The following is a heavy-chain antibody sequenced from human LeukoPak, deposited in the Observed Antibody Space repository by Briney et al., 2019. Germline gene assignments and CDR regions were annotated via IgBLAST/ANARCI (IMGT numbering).Heavy chain of an antibody. CDR3: VRDMEPLRYFDT. D-gene: IGHD3-9*01. CDR1: GFIFSRYA. Sequence: GGSLRLPCTGSGFIFSRYAVSWVRQAPGKGLEWVSAISKNTVDTYYADPVKGRLTISRDSSKNTVYLQMNSLRAEDTAVYYCVRDMEPLRYFDTWGQGTLVTVSS. V-gene: IGHV3-23*01. J-gene: IGHJ4*02. CDR2: ISKNTVDT.